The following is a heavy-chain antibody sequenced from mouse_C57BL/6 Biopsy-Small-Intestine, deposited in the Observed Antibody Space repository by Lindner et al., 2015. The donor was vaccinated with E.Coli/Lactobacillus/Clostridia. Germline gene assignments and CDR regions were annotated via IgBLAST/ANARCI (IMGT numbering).Heavy chain of an antibody. D-gene: IGHD2-12*01. J-gene: IGHJ2*01. V-gene: IGHV3-8*01. Sequence: VQLQESGPGLAKPSQTLSLTCSVTGYSITSDYWNWIRKFPGNKLEYMGYISYSGSTYYNPSLKSRISITRDTSKNQFYLQLNSVTAKDTATYYCARSGTYYSYDEGLDYWGQGTILTVSS. CDR1: GYSITSDY. CDR3: ARSGTYYSYDEGLDY. CDR2: ISYSGST.